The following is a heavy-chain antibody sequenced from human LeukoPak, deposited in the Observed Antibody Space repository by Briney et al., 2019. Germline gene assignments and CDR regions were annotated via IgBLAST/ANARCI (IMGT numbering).Heavy chain of an antibody. D-gene: IGHD4-17*01. Sequence: GRSLRLSCAASGFTFSSYGMHWVCQAPGKGLEWVAVMSYDGSNKYYADSVKGRFTISRDNSKNTLYLQMNSLRAEDTAVYYCAKCTTGNTHYPIDNWGQGTLVTVSS. CDR1: GFTFSSYG. J-gene: IGHJ4*02. CDR2: MSYDGSNK. V-gene: IGHV3-30*18. CDR3: AKCTTGNTHYPIDN.